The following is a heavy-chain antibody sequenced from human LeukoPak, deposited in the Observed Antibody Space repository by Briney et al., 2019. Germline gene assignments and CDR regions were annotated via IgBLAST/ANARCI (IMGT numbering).Heavy chain of an antibody. V-gene: IGHV3-23*01. Sequence: QTGGSLRLSCAASGFTFSSYAMSWVRQAPGKGLEWVSAISGSGGSTYYADSVEGRFTISRDNSKNTLYLQMNSLRAEDTAVYYCAKPRLLSKLGTLFDYWGQGTLVTVSS. CDR3: AKPRLLSKLGTLFDY. D-gene: IGHD1-1*01. CDR1: GFTFSSYA. J-gene: IGHJ4*02. CDR2: ISGSGGST.